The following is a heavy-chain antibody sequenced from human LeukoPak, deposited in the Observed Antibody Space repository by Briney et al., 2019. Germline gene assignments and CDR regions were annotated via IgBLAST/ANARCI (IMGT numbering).Heavy chain of an antibody. Sequence: SETLSLTCAVYGGSFSGYYWSWIRQPPGKGLEWIGEISHSGSTNYNPSLKSRVTISVDTSKNQFSLKLGSVTAADTAVYYCARAYCSSTSCYARSWFDPWGQGTLVTVYS. D-gene: IGHD2-2*01. J-gene: IGHJ5*02. CDR3: ARAYCSSTSCYARSWFDP. CDR2: ISHSGST. CDR1: GGSFSGYY. V-gene: IGHV4-34*01.